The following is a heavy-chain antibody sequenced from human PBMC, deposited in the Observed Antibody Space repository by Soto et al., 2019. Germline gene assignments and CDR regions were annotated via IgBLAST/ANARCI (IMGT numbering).Heavy chain of an antibody. J-gene: IGHJ4*02. CDR3: ATSYGSGYRAFDY. V-gene: IGHV1-69*02. D-gene: IGHD3-10*01. CDR1: GDTFSFYT. Sequence: QVQLVQSGAEVKKPGSSVKVSCKASGDTFSFYTISWVRQAPGLGLEWVGGINPILSMSNYAQKFQGRVTMTADKSTNTAYMELRSMRSEDTAMYYCATSYGSGYRAFDYWGQGALVTVSS. CDR2: INPILSMS.